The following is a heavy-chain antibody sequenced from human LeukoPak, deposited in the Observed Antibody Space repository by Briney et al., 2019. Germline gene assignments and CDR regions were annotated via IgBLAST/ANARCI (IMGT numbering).Heavy chain of an antibody. CDR3: ARGRVSSSTWYSTYYYYFYMDV. V-gene: IGHV4-39*07. D-gene: IGHD1-1*01. CDR1: GGSISTSNYY. Sequence: SETLSLTCTVSGGSISTSNYYWGWIRQPPGKGLEWIGNIFYSGSTYYSPSVKSRVTISLDTSRNQFSLKLNSVTAADTAVYFCARGRVSSSTWYSTYYYYFYMDVWGKGTTVTVSS. J-gene: IGHJ6*03. CDR2: IFYSGST.